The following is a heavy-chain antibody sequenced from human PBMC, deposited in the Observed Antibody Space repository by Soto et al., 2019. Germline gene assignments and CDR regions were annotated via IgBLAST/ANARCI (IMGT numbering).Heavy chain of an antibody. D-gene: IGHD2-21*01. V-gene: IGHV1-8*01. Sequence: ASVKVSCKASGYTFTNYDINWVRQATGQRPEYMGWMNPNSGKIGYVQKFQGRVTMTSNTSISTAYMELSSLRFEDTAVYYVARASYSVLPDFVYWGQGGMVTSP. CDR2: MNPNSGKI. J-gene: IGHJ4*02. CDR3: ARASYSVLPDFVY. CDR1: GYTFTNYD.